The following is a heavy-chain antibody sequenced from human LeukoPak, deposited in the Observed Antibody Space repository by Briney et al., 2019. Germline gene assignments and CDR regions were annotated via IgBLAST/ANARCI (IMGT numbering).Heavy chain of an antibody. D-gene: IGHD6-6*01. CDR1: GFTFSTYG. Sequence: PGGSLRLSCAASGFTFSTYGMHWVRQAPGKGLEWVAFIRYDGSNKYYADSVKGRFTISRDNSKIRLYLQMNSLRPEDTAVYFCAKGSIAAPSTVDHWGQGTLVTVSS. CDR3: AKGSIAAPSTVDH. CDR2: IRYDGSNK. V-gene: IGHV3-30*02. J-gene: IGHJ4*02.